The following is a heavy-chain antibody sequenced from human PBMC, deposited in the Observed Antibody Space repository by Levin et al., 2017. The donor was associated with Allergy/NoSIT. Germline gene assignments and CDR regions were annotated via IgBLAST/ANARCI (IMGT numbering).Heavy chain of an antibody. Sequence: GESLKISCAASGFTFSSYGMHWVRQAPGKGLEWVAVISYDGSNKYYADSVKGRFTISRDNSKNTLYLQMNSLRAEDTAVYYCAKDIGYCSGGSCYGFDYWGQGTLVTVSS. CDR2: ISYDGSNK. CDR3: AKDIGYCSGGSCYGFDY. V-gene: IGHV3-30*18. J-gene: IGHJ4*02. D-gene: IGHD2-15*01. CDR1: GFTFSSYG.